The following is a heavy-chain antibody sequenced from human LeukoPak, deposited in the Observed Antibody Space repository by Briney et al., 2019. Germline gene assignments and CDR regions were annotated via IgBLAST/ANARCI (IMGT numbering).Heavy chain of an antibody. CDR2: ISSSSSYT. CDR1: GFTFSDYY. V-gene: IGHV3-11*06. D-gene: IGHD3-10*01. CDR3: ARTSGSLYYYGSGSYYGY. Sequence: GGSLRLSCAASGFTFSDYYMSWIRQAPGKGLEWVSYISSSSSYTNYADSVKGRFTISRDNAKNSLYLQMNSLRAEDTAVYYCARTSGSLYYYGSGSYYGYWGQGTLVTVSP. J-gene: IGHJ4*02.